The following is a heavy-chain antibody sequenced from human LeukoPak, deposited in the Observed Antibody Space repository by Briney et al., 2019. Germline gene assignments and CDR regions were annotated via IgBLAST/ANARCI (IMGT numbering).Heavy chain of an antibody. Sequence: PSETLSLTCTVSGGSISTYYWSWFRQPPGKGLEWIGYIYYSGSTNYNPSLKSRVTISVDTSKNQFSLKLSSVTAADTAVYYCARGRYSYGGAVGDYFDYWGQGTLVTVSS. CDR3: ARGRYSYGGAVGDYFDY. J-gene: IGHJ4*02. CDR2: IYYSGST. CDR1: GGSISTYY. V-gene: IGHV4-59*01. D-gene: IGHD5-18*01.